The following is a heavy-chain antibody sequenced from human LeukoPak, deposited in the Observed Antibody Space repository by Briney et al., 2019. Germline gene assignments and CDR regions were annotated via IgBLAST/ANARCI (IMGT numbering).Heavy chain of an antibody. D-gene: IGHD5-18*01. Sequence: GGSLRLSCTASGLTLSGHDMHWVRQTTGDGLEWVAAVSAGDNAFYAGSVRGPFTVSREDAKNSLFLQMNRLRAGDTATYFCVREARGYHYTYFVYWGQGALVTVSS. CDR3: VREARGYHYTYFVY. J-gene: IGHJ4*02. CDR1: GLTLSGHD. V-gene: IGHV3-13*01. CDR2: VSAGDNA.